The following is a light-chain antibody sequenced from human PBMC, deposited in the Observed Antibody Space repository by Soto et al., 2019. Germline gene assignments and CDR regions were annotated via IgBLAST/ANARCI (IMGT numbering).Light chain of an antibody. Sequence: DIVMTQSPLSLPVTPGEPASISCRSSQSLLYSNGYNYLDWYLQKPGQSPQLLIYLGSARASGVPDRFSGGGSGTDFTLKISRVEAEDVGVYYCMQALQTPNTFGQGTKLEI. CDR1: QSLLYSNGYNY. CDR3: MQALQTPNT. CDR2: LGS. V-gene: IGKV2-28*01. J-gene: IGKJ2*01.